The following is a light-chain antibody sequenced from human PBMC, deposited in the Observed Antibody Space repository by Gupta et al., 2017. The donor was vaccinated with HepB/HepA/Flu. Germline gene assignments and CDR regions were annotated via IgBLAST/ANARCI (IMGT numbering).Light chain of an antibody. Sequence: DIVMTQSPDSLAVSLGERATINCKSSQSVLYNSNSKNYLTWYQQKPGQPPKLLIYWASTRQSGVPDRFSGRGSGTYFTLTISSLQAEEVAVYYCQQEYSTPWTFGQGTKVEIK. CDR1: QSVLYNSNSKNY. CDR2: WAS. J-gene: IGKJ1*01. CDR3: QQEYSTPWT. V-gene: IGKV4-1*01.